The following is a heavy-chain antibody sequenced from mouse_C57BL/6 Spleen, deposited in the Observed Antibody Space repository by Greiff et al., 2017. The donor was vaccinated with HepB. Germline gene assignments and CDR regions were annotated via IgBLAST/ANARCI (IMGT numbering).Heavy chain of an antibody. V-gene: IGHV5-4*01. Sequence: EVQLVESGGGLVKPGGSLKLSCAASGFTFSSYAMSWVRQTPEKRLEWVATISDGGSYTYYPDNVKGRFTISRDNAKNNLYLQRSHLKSEDTAMYYCARNSNYGAWFAYWGQGTLVTVSA. CDR1: GFTFSSYA. CDR2: ISDGGSYT. J-gene: IGHJ3*01. D-gene: IGHD2-5*01. CDR3: ARNSNYGAWFAY.